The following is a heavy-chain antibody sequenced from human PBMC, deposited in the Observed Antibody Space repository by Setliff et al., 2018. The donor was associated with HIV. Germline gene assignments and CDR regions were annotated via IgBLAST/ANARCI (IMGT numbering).Heavy chain of an antibody. D-gene: IGHD3-22*01. CDR3: ARDMTYYFDSSGSFGWFDP. V-gene: IGHV4-39*07. J-gene: IGHJ5*02. Sequence: ETLSLTCTVSGGSIRSSTYYWGWIRQSPGKGLEWIGSLHYSGNTYYNSSLKSRVTISLDTSKNQFSLKLNSVTAADTAVYYFARDMTYYFDSSGSFGWFDPWGQGTLVTVSS. CDR2: LHYSGNT. CDR1: GGSIRSSTYY.